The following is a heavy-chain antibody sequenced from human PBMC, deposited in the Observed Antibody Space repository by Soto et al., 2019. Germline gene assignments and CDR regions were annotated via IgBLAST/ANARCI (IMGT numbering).Heavy chain of an antibody. CDR3: VREPRYCSGGSCSIMGDAFDI. Sequence: EVQLVESGGGLVQPGGSLRLSCVASGFTVTDIYMNWVRQAPGKGLEWVSVIYNEFTDYADSVRGRFSISTDSSKNALYLKMTSLRAEDSAVYYWVREPRYCSGGSCSIMGDAFDIWGQGTMVTVSS. D-gene: IGHD2-15*01. J-gene: IGHJ3*02. CDR1: GFTVTDIY. CDR2: IYNEFT. V-gene: IGHV3-66*01.